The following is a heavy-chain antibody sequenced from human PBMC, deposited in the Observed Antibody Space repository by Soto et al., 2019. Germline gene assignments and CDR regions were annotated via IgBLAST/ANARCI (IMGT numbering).Heavy chain of an antibody. J-gene: IGHJ5*02. CDR1: GYSFTSYW. CDR3: ARRHSKDDSSGFLRGFDP. CDR2: IYPGDSDT. D-gene: IGHD3-22*01. Sequence: GESLKISCKGSGYSFTSYWIGWVRQMPGKGLEWMGLIYPGDSDTRYSPSFQGQVTISADRSISTAYLQWSSLKASDTAMYYCARRHSKDDSSGFLRGFDPWGQGTLVTVSS. V-gene: IGHV5-51*01.